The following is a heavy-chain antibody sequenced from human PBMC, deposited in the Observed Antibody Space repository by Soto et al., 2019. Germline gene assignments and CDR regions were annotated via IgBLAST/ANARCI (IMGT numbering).Heavy chain of an antibody. CDR1: GFTLGNYW. Sequence: EVQLVESGGGLVQSGGSLRLSCAASGFTLGNYWMHCVRQAPGKGLVWFSRINDYGTTINYAESVEGRFIISSDDAKSEVNLQMNNLRAEDSAVDYCARVGLDPFDYCGKGALVTVSS. J-gene: IGHJ4*02. D-gene: IGHD1-1*01. CDR2: INDYGTTI. V-gene: IGHV3-74*01. CDR3: ARVGLDPFDY.